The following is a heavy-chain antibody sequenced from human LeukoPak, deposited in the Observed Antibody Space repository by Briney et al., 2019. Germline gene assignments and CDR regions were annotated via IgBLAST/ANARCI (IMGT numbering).Heavy chain of an antibody. V-gene: IGHV1-69*04. CDR2: IIPIFGIA. CDR3: ASKPYCSSTSCWHGMDV. CDR1: VGAFSSYA. Sequence: SVKVSCKVSVGAFSSYAISWVREAPGQGVEWMGRIIPIFGIANYAQKFQSRVTITADKSTSTAYMELSSLRSEDTAVYYCASKPYCSSTSCWHGMDVWGQGTTVTVSS. J-gene: IGHJ6*02. D-gene: IGHD2-2*01.